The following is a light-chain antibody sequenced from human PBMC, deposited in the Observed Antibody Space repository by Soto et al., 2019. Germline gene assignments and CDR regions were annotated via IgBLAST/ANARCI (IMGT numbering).Light chain of an antibody. CDR3: QQRSNWPPALT. J-gene: IGKJ4*01. V-gene: IGKV3-11*01. CDR2: DVS. Sequence: IVLTQSPATLSLSPGERATLSCRASQSVSSYLAWHQQKPGQAPRLLIYDVSNRATGIPARFSGSGSGTDFTLTISSLEPEDFAVYYCQQRSNWPPALTFGGGTKVEIK. CDR1: QSVSSY.